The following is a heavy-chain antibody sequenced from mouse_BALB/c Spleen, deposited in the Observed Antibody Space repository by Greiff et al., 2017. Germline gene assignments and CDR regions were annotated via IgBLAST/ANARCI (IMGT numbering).Heavy chain of an antibody. Sequence: VQGVESGPGLVAPSQSLSITCTVSGFSLTSYGVHWVRQPPGKGLEWLGVIWAGGSTNYNSALMSRLSISKDNSKSQVFLKMNSLQTDDTAMYYCARDGDGYPAWFAYWGQGTLVTVSA. J-gene: IGHJ3*01. CDR1: GFSLTSYG. V-gene: IGHV2-9*02. D-gene: IGHD2-3*01. CDR2: IWAGGST. CDR3: ARDGDGYPAWFAY.